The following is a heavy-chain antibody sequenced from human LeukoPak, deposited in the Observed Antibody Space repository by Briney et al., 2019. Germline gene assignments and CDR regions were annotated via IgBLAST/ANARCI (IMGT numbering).Heavy chain of an antibody. V-gene: IGHV1-18*01. D-gene: IGHD5-18*01. CDR1: GYTFISYG. CDR3: VRGRMQLPEDY. CDR2: ISAYNGNP. J-gene: IGHJ4*02. Sequence: ASVKVSCKGSGYTFISYGISWVRQAPGQGLEWMGWISAYNGNPKYAQKFQGRVTMTTDTSTTTAYMELRSLRSDDTAVYYCVRGRMQLPEDYWGQGTLVTVSS.